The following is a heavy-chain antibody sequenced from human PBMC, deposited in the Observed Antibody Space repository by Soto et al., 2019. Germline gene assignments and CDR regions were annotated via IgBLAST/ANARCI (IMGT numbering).Heavy chain of an antibody. Sequence: ASVKVSCKASGYTLTGYYMHWVRQAPGRGLEWMGCINPKNGDTYYAQKFQGRVTLTRDTSVSTAHMELSRLRSDDTAVYYCARSSGSYSYYGMDVWGQGTTVTAP. CDR1: GYTLTGYY. CDR2: INPKNGDT. V-gene: IGHV1-2*02. J-gene: IGHJ6*02. D-gene: IGHD1-26*01. CDR3: ARSSGSYSYYGMDV.